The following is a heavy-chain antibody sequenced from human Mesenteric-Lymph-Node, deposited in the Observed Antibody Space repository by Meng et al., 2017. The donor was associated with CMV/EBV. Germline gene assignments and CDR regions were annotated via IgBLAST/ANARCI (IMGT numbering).Heavy chain of an antibody. CDR1: GFIFSNYA. J-gene: IGHJ3*02. CDR3: ARADCSSTSCYKSAFDI. D-gene: IGHD2-2*02. V-gene: IGHV3-23*01. Sequence: GESLKISCAASGFIFSNYAMTWVRQAPGKGLEWVSTITDTGRATYYADSVKGRFILSRDNSKNTLYLQMNSLRAEDTAVYYCARADCSSTSCYKSAFDIWGQGTMVTVSS. CDR2: ITDTGRAT.